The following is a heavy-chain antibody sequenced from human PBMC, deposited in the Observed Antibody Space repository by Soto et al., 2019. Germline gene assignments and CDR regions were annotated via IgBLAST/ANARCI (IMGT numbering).Heavy chain of an antibody. D-gene: IGHD1-26*01. CDR1: GFTFSSYS. J-gene: IGHJ4*02. V-gene: IGHV3-21*01. CDR3: AREVTSGSYPQDWDY. Sequence: EVQLVESGGGLVKPGGSLRLSCAASGFTFSSYSMNWVRQAPGKGLEWVSSISSSSSYIYYADSVKGRFTISRDNAKNSLYLQMNSLRAEDTAVYYCAREVTSGSYPQDWDYWGQGTLVTVSS. CDR2: ISSSSSYI.